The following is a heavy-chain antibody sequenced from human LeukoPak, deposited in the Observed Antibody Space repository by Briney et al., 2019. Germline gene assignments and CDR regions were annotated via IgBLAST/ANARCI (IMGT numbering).Heavy chain of an antibody. CDR3: ARGRGSGSRLNYYYYYYMDV. J-gene: IGHJ6*03. Sequence: SETLSLTCAVYGGSFSGYYWSWIRQPPGKGLEWIGEINHSGSTNYNPSLKRRSTISVDTSKNQFSLKLSSVTAADAAVYYCARGRGSGSRLNYYYYYYMDVWGKGTTVTVSS. CDR2: INHSGST. V-gene: IGHV4-34*01. D-gene: IGHD3-10*01. CDR1: GGSFSGYY.